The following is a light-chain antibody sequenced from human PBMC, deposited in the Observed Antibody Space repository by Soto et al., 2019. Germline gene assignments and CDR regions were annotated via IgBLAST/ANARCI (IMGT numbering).Light chain of an antibody. Sequence: DFQTTQSPPSLSASVGDRVTITCRTSRNIGMYLNWYQQKPGKAPKLLIHAASNLQSGVSSRFSGSGSGTDFSLTITSLQPEDFATYYCQESYSLLWTFGQGTKVEIK. CDR1: RNIGMY. CDR3: QESYSLLWT. V-gene: IGKV1-39*01. CDR2: AAS. J-gene: IGKJ1*01.